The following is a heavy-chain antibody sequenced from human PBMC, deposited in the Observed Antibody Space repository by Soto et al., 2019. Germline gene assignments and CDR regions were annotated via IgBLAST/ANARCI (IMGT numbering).Heavy chain of an antibody. CDR2: IYHSGST. CDR1: GYSISSGYY. CDR3: ARSLLTSSWYAGS. V-gene: IGHV4-38-2*01. D-gene: IGHD6-13*01. Sequence: SETLSLTCAVSGYSISSGYYWGWIRQPPGKGLEWIGSIYHSGSTYYNPSLKSRVTISLDTSRNQFSLKLTSVTAADTAVYYCARSLLTSSWYAGSWGQGTLVTVSS. J-gene: IGHJ5*02.